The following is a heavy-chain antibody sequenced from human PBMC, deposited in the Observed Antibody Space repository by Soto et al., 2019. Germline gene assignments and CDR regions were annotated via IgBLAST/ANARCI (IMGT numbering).Heavy chain of an antibody. D-gene: IGHD5-18*01. CDR2: IYYSGST. Sequence: SETLSLTCTVSGGSISSSSYYWGWIRQPPGKGLEWIGSIYYSGSTYYNPSLKSRVTISVDMSKNQFSLKLSSVTAADTAVYYCARLLEASLQLFDYWGQGTLVTVSS. CDR3: ARLLEASLQLFDY. J-gene: IGHJ4*02. CDR1: GGSISSSSYY. V-gene: IGHV4-39*01.